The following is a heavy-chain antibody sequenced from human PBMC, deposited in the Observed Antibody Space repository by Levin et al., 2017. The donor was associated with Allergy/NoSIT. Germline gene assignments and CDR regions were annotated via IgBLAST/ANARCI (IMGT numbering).Heavy chain of an antibody. V-gene: IGHV3-30*04. CDR1: GFTFSSYA. CDR3: ARVRDLGYSSGWYSRPQDY. Sequence: GGSLRLSCAASGFTFSSYAMHWVRQAPGKGLEWVAVISYDGSNKYYADSVKGRFTISRDNSKNTLYLQMNSLRAEDTAVYYCARVRDLGYSSGWYSRPQDYWGQGTLVTVSS. CDR2: ISYDGSNK. D-gene: IGHD6-19*01. J-gene: IGHJ4*02.